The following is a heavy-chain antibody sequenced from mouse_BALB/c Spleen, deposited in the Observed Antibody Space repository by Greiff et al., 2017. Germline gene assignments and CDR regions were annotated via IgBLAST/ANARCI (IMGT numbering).Heavy chain of an antibody. CDR1: GFNIKDYY. CDR3: NEGALQGGS. V-gene: IGHV14-4*02. D-gene: IGHD6-1*01. CDR2: IDPENGDT. Sequence: EVKLVESGAELVRSGASVKLSCTASGFNIKDYYMHWVKQRPEQGLEWIGWIDPENGDTEYAPKFQGKATMTADTSSNTAYLQLSSLTSEDTAVYYCNEGALQGGSWGQGTTLTVSS. J-gene: IGHJ2*01.